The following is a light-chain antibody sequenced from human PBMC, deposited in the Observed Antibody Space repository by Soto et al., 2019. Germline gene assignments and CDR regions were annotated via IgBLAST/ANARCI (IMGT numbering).Light chain of an antibody. J-gene: IGKJ4*01. V-gene: IGKV3-20*01. Sequence: EIVLTQSPGTLSLSPGERSTLSCRASQSVSSSYLAWYQQKPGQAPRLLIYGASSRATGIPDRFSGSGSGTDFTLTISRLEPEDFAVYYCQQYGSSPRFTFGRGTKVEIK. CDR1: QSVSSSY. CDR2: GAS. CDR3: QQYGSSPRFT.